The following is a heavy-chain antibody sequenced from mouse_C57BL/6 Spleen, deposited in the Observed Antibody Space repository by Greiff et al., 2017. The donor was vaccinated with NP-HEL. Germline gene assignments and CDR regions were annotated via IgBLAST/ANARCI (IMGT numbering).Heavy chain of an antibody. CDR1: GYTFTDYE. CDR2: IDPETGGT. J-gene: IGHJ4*01. CDR3: TRWNDFLLYAMDY. D-gene: IGHD2-4*01. Sequence: VQLQQSGAELVRPGASVTLSCKASGYTFTDYEMHWVKQTPVHGLEWIGAIDPETGGTAYNQKFKGKAILTADKSSSTAYMELRSLTSEDSAVYYCTRWNDFLLYAMDYWGQGTSVTVSS. V-gene: IGHV1-15*01.